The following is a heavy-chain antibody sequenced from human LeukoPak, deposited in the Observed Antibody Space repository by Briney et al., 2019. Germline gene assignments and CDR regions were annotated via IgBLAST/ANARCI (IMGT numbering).Heavy chain of an antibody. CDR1: GFTFSGSA. V-gene: IGHV3-73*01. CDR3: TRHRAPYYYGSGSYYSYAFDI. D-gene: IGHD3-10*01. J-gene: IGHJ3*02. CDR2: IRSKANSYAT. Sequence: GGSLKLSCAASGFTFSGSAMHWVRQASGKGLEWVGRIRSKANSYATAYAASVKGRFTISRDDSKNTAYLQMNSLKTEDTAVYYCTRHRAPYYYGSGSYYSYAFDIWGQGTTVTVSS.